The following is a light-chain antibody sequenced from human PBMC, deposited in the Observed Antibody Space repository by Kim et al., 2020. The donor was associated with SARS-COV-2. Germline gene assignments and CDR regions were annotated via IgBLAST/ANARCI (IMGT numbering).Light chain of an antibody. CDR2: AAS. CDR3: QQYYSYPLLT. Sequence: STGDRVTITCRASQGISSYLVWYQQKPGKAPKLLIYAASTLQSGVPSRFSGSGSGTDFTLTISCLQSEDFATYYCQQYYSYPLLTFGGGTKVDIK. V-gene: IGKV1-8*01. J-gene: IGKJ4*01. CDR1: QGISSY.